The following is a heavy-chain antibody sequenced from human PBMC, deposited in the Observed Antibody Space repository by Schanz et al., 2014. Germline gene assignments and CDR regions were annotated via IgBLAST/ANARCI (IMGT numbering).Heavy chain of an antibody. J-gene: IGHJ4*02. CDR2: ISGYNGDT. D-gene: IGHD3-10*01. Sequence: QVQLVQSGVEVKRPGASVRVSCKASGYSFTYYAIHWVRQAPGQGLEWMGWISGYNGDTNYAPKFQDRVTMTTDTSTGITSLELRNRKSDDTAVYYCARDRVSFVRGPLGVDWGQGTQVIVSS. V-gene: IGHV1-18*01. CDR1: GYSFTYYA. CDR3: ARDRVSFVRGPLGVD.